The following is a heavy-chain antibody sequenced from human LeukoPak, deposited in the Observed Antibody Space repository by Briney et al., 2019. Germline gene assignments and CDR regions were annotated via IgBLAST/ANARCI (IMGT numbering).Heavy chain of an antibody. CDR2: IKTDGYDK. D-gene: IGHD6-19*01. J-gene: IGHJ4*02. CDR3: ARALYNHGWFPDYFDY. CDR1: GFTFSSYW. Sequence: GGSLRLSCAASGFTFSSYWMAWVRQAPGKGLEWVANIKTDGYDKYYVDSLKGRFTISRDNAENSLYPQMDSLRAEDTAVYYCARALYNHGWFPDYFDYWGQGTLVTVSS. V-gene: IGHV3-7*01.